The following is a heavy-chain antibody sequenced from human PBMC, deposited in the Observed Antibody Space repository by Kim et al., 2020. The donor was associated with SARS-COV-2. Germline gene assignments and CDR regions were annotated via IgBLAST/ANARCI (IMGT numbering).Heavy chain of an antibody. V-gene: IGHV3-33*01. CDR3: AREVEASGFSVKDGLDV. CDR1: GFTFRNYG. Sequence: GGSLRLSCATSGFTFRNYGMHWVRQAPGKGLEWVAIIWYDGSNRYYEDSVKGRFTVSRDNSMNTLYLQMNNLRVDDTAVYYCAREVEASGFSVKDGLDVWGRGIKVTVSS. D-gene: IGHD3-22*01. CDR2: IWYDGSNR. J-gene: IGHJ3*01.